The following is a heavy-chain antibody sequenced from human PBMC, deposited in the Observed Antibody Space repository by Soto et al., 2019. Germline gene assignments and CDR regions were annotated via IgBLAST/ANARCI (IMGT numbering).Heavy chain of an antibody. D-gene: IGHD2-15*01. J-gene: IGHJ5*02. Sequence: ASVKVSCKXSGYTFTRYTMNWVRQAPGQRLEWMGWINPDNGNTKSSQKFQDRVIITRDTSASTAYMDLSSLRSEDTAMYYCARGIATGQLDPWGQGTLVTVSS. V-gene: IGHV1-3*01. CDR2: INPDNGNT. CDR1: GYTFTRYT. CDR3: ARGIATGQLDP.